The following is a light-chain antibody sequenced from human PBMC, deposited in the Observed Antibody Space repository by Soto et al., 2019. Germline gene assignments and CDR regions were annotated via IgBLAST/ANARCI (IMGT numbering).Light chain of an antibody. J-gene: IGKJ2*01. CDR3: HQIDNFPHT. CDR2: GAS. CDR1: QSISNH. V-gene: IGKV1-39*01. Sequence: DTQMTPSPSSLPASVADRVTITCRASQSISNHLNLYQQKPRNVPEVLIYGASSLQAGVPSRFTGSGSVTDLTITIRSLQPEDFATYYCHQIDNFPHTFGQRTKLEV.